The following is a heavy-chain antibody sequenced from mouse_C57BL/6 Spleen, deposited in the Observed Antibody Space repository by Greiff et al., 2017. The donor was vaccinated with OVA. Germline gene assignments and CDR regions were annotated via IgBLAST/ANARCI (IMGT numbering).Heavy chain of an antibody. Sequence: VQLQQPGAELVMPGASVKLSCKASGYTFTSYWMHWVKQRPGQGLEWIGEIDPSDSYTNYNQKFKGKSTLTVDKSSSKAYMQLSSLKSEDSAVXDCARGIYYYGSSDWYFDVWGTGTTVTVSS. D-gene: IGHD1-1*01. CDR1: GYTFTSYW. CDR3: ARGIYYYGSSDWYFDV. J-gene: IGHJ1*03. V-gene: IGHV1-69*01. CDR2: IDPSDSYT.